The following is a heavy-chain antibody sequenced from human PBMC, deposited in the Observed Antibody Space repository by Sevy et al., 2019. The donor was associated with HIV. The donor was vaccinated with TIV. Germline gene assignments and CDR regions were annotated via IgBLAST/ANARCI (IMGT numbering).Heavy chain of an antibody. CDR3: ARDFVWQIVDYYYYMDV. D-gene: IGHD6-6*01. CDR1: GFTFSSYS. CDR2: ISSSSSYI. J-gene: IGHJ6*03. Sequence: GGSLRLSCAASGFTFSSYSMNWVRQAPGKGLEWVSSISSSSSYIYYADSVKGRFTISRDNAKNSLYLQMNSLRAEDTAVYYCARDFVWQIVDYYYYMDVWGKGTTVTVSS. V-gene: IGHV3-21*01.